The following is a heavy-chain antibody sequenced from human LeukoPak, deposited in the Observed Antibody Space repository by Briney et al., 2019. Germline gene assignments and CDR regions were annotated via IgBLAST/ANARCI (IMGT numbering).Heavy chain of an antibody. CDR2: IYSGSDYI. J-gene: IGHJ4*02. Sequence: GGSLRLSCVASGFTFSSDRMNWVRQAPGKGLEWVSTIYSGSDYIYYADSVKGRFTISRDNAKNSLYLQMNSLRAEDTPIYYCARDLPVSGAYLLFDSWGQGTLVTVSS. V-gene: IGHV3-21*01. CDR1: GFTFSSDR. CDR3: ARDLPVSGAYLLFDS. D-gene: IGHD4/OR15-4a*01.